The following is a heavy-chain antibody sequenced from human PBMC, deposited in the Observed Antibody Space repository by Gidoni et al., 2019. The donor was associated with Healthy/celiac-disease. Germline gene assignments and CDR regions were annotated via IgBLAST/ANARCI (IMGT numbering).Heavy chain of an antibody. V-gene: IGHV3-9*01. CDR1: GFTFADYA. J-gene: IGHJ4*02. Sequence: EVQLVESGGGLVQPGRSLRLSCAASGFTFADYAMHWVRQAPGKGLEWVSGISWNSGSIGYADSVKGRFTISRDNAKNSLYLQMNSLRAEDTALYYCAKEGTHGDYFDYWGQGTLVTVSS. D-gene: IGHD4-17*01. CDR2: ISWNSGSI. CDR3: AKEGTHGDYFDY.